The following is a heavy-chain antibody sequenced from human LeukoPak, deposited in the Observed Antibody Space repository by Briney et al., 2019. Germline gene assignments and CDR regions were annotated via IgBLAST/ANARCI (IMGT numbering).Heavy chain of an antibody. CDR1: GFTVSSNY. V-gene: IGHV3-53*01. D-gene: IGHD2-15*01. J-gene: IGHJ3*02. CDR3: AREYSRADAFDI. CDR2: IYSGGST. Sequence: GGSLRLSCAASGFTVSSNYMSWVRQAPGKGLEWVSVIYSGGSTYYADSVKGRFTISRDSSKNTLYLQMNTLRAEDAAVYYCAREYSRADAFDIWGQGTLVTVSS.